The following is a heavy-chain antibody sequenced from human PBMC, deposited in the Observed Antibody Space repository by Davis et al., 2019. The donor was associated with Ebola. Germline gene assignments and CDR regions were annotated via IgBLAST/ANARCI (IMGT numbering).Heavy chain of an antibody. D-gene: IGHD6-19*01. CDR3: ARRGAPVAGRDVADY. CDR1: GYNFANSW. CDR2: IYPGDSDT. J-gene: IGHJ4*02. Sequence: GESLKISCKASGYNFANSWIAWVRQKPGKGLEWMAIIYPGDSDTRYSPSFEGQVTFSVDKSINTAYLRWSSLRASDTAMYYCARRGAPVAGRDVADYWGQGTLVTVSS. V-gene: IGHV5-51*01.